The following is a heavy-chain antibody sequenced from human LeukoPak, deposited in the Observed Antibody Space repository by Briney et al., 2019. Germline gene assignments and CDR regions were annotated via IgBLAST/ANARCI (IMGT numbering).Heavy chain of an antibody. Sequence: SETLSLTCTVSGGSISSGGYYWSWIRQPPGKGLEWIGYIYHSGSTYYNPSLKSRVTISVDRSKNQFSLKLSSVTAADTAVYYCARDRSEGRGGVFQHWGQGTLVTVSS. D-gene: IGHD4-23*01. CDR3: ARDRSEGRGGVFQH. CDR2: IYHSGST. V-gene: IGHV4-30-2*01. CDR1: GGSISSGGYY. J-gene: IGHJ1*01.